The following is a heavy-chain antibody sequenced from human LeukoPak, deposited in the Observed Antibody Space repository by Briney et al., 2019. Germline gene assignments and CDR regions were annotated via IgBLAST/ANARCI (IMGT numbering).Heavy chain of an antibody. CDR3: ARWNQLVDNFDY. CDR1: GYTFTSST. D-gene: IGHD6-6*01. V-gene: IGHV1-3*03. J-gene: IGHJ4*02. CDR2: INVGNGNT. Sequence: GASVKVSCKASGYTFTSSTMHWVRQAPGQRLEWMGWINVGNGNTKYSQEFQGRITITRDTSASTAYMELSSLRSEDMAVYYCARWNQLVDNFDYWGQGTLVTVPS.